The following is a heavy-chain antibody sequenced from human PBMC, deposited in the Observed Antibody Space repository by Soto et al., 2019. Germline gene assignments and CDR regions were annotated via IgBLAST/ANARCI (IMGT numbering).Heavy chain of an antibody. CDR1: GYTFTSYA. D-gene: IGHD2-15*01. CDR2: INAGNGNT. Sequence: ASVKVSCKASGYTFTSYAMHWVRQAPGQRLEWMGWINAGNGNTKYSQKIQGRVTITRDTSASTAYMELSSLRSEDTAVYYFARGSFFARYCSGGSCYYYYMDVWGKGTTVTVS. CDR3: ARGSFFARYCSGGSCYYYYMDV. V-gene: IGHV1-3*01. J-gene: IGHJ6*03.